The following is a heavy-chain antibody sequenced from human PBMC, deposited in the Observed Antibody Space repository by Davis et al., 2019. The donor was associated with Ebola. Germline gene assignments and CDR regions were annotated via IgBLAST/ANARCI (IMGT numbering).Heavy chain of an antibody. V-gene: IGHV3-21*01. J-gene: IGHJ6*03. CDR2: ISSSSDYI. Sequence: GGSLRLSCVASGFTFKTYSMNWVRQAPGKGLEWVSSISSSSDYIHYADSVKGRFTISRDNDKKSLHLQMDSLRAEDTALYYCARDSLEDDFWSAYSSVLKYYYFMDVWGKGTAVTVSS. D-gene: IGHD3-3*01. CDR1: GFTFKTYS. CDR3: ARDSLEDDFWSAYSSVLKYYYFMDV.